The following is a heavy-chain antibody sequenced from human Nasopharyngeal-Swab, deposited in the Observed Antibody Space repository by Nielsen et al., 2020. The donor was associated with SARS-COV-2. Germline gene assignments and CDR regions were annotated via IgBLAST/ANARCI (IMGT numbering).Heavy chain of an antibody. CDR3: ARDGLDYDFWSAYFMDV. D-gene: IGHD3-3*01. CDR1: GFTFNKNN. J-gene: IGHJ6*02. CDR2: ISSSSSYI. V-gene: IGHV3-21*01. Sequence: GGTLRLTCAASGFTFNKNNFNWVRQAPGRGLEWVSSISSSSSYIYYADSVKGRFTISRDNAKNSFSLQMNSLRAEDRAVYYCARDGLDYDFWSAYFMDVWGQGTTVTVSS.